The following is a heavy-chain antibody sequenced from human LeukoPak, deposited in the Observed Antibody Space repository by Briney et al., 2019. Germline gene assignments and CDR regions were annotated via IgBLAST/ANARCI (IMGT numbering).Heavy chain of an antibody. J-gene: IGHJ6*03. Sequence: GGSLRLSCAASGFTFSSYWMSWVRQAPGKGLEWVANIKQDGSEKYYVDSVKGRFTISRDNAKNTLYLQMNSLRAEDTAVYYCARDMSEGYYYYMDVWGKGTTVTVSS. D-gene: IGHD3-10*02. CDR2: IKQDGSEK. CDR1: GFTFSSYW. CDR3: ARDMSEGYYYYMDV. V-gene: IGHV3-7*01.